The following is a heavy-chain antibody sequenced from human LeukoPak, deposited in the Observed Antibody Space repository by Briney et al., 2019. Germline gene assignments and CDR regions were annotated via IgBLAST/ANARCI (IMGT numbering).Heavy chain of an antibody. CDR3: VSELGTAGYYFDY. CDR2: INPNSGGT. D-gene: IGHD7-27*01. J-gene: IGHJ4*02. CDR1: GYTFTVYY. V-gene: IGHV1-2*06. Sequence: ASVKVSCKASGYTFTVYYMDWVRQAPGQGLEWMGRINPNSGGTNYAQKFQGRVTMTRDTSISTAYMELRRLRSDDTAVYYCVSELGTAGYYFDYWGQGTQVTVS.